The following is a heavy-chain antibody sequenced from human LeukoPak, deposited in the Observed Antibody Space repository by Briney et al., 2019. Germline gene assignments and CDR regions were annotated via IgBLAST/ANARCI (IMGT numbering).Heavy chain of an antibody. CDR3: ARIPSSGYYYGAFDI. V-gene: IGHV4-39*01. Sequence: PSETLSLTCTVSGGSISNTYYYWAWIRQSPGKGLEWIGSIYNSGSTYHNPSLKSRGTISVDTSKSLFSLKLTSVTATDTAVYYCARIPSSGYYYGAFDIWGQGTMVTVSS. D-gene: IGHD3-22*01. J-gene: IGHJ3*02. CDR1: GGSISNTYYY. CDR2: IYNSGST.